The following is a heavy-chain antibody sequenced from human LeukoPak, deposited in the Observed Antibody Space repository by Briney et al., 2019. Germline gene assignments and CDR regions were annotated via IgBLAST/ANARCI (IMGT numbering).Heavy chain of an antibody. CDR1: GFTFSSYS. V-gene: IGHV3-21*01. CDR3: AREDVVDTAINAFDI. CDR2: ISSSSSYI. D-gene: IGHD5-18*01. Sequence: GGSLRLSCAASGFTFSSYSMNWVRQAPGKGLEWVSSISSSSSYIYYADSVKGRFTISRDNAKNSLYLQMNSLRAEDTAVYYCAREDVVDTAINAFDIWGQGTMVTVSS. J-gene: IGHJ3*02.